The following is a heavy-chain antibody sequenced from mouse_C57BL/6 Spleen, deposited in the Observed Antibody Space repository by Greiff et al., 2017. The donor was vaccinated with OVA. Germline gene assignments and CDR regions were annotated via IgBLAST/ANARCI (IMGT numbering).Heavy chain of an antibody. V-gene: IGHV3-1*01. Sequence: DVKLVESGPGMVKPSQSLSLTCTVTGYSITSGYDWHWIRHFPGNKLEWMGYISYSGSTHYNPSLKSRISITHDTSKNHFFLKLNSVTTEDTATYYCARDGSTYWYFDVWGTGTTVTVSS. J-gene: IGHJ1*03. D-gene: IGHD2-1*01. CDR1: GYSITSGYD. CDR3: ARDGSTYWYFDV. CDR2: ISYSGST.